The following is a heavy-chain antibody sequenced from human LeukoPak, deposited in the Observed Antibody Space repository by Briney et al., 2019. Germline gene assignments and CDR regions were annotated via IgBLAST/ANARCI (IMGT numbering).Heavy chain of an antibody. Sequence: SETLPLTCTVSRCFISSGGNYWRWFRQHPGKGLVWLGYFYYSGNTQHNPSLKSRITISIDTSKSQFSLKLSSVTAAVSAVYYCAREKTAYYYDSSGYSEGAFDIWGQGTMVTVSS. CDR2: FYYSGNT. D-gene: IGHD3-22*01. J-gene: IGHJ3*02. V-gene: IGHV4-31*03. CDR1: RCFISSGGNY. CDR3: AREKTAYYYDSSGYSEGAFDI.